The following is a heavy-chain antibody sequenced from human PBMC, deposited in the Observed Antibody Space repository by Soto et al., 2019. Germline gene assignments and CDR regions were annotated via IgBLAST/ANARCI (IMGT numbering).Heavy chain of an antibody. CDR1: GGSISSGDYY. Sequence: SETLSLTCTVSGGSISSGDYYWSWMRQPPGKGLEWIGYIYYSGSTYYNPSLKSRVTISVDTSKNQFSLKLSSVTAADTAVYYCASSISFCSGGSCYSPSINVFDPWGKGSLVPVSS. J-gene: IGHJ5*02. CDR3: ASSISFCSGGSCYSPSINVFDP. V-gene: IGHV4-30-4*01. D-gene: IGHD2-15*01. CDR2: IYYSGST.